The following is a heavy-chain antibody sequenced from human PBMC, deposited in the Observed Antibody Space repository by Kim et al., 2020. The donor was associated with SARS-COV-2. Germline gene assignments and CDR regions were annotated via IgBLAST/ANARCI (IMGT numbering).Heavy chain of an antibody. D-gene: IGHD5-12*01. J-gene: IGHJ4*02. V-gene: IGHV3-30*07. Sequence: SGKGRFTISRDNSKNTLYLQMNSLRAEDTAVYYCARDRFDIVATIGSLGYWGQGTLVTVSS. CDR3: ARDRFDIVATIGSLGY.